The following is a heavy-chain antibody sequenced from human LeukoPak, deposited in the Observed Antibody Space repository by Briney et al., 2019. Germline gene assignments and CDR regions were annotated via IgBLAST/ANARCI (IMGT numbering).Heavy chain of an antibody. D-gene: IGHD4-17*01. CDR1: GFTVSSNY. Sequence: GGSLRLSCAASGFTVSSNYMSWVRQAPGKGLEWVSIIYSGGRTHYADFVKGRFTMSRHNSKNTLYLQMNSLRAEDTAVYYCARLRYGGAFDIWGQGTMVTVSS. CDR3: ARLRYGGAFDI. CDR2: IYSGGRT. V-gene: IGHV3-53*04. J-gene: IGHJ3*02.